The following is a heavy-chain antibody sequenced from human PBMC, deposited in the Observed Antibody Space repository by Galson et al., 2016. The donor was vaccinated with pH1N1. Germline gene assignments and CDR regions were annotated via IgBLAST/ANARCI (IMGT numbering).Heavy chain of an antibody. D-gene: IGHD6-19*01. CDR3: AKVAGYFSGWFDY. CDR2: ISWNSGSI. J-gene: IGHJ4*02. CDR1: GFTFDDYA. V-gene: IGHV3-9*01. Sequence: SLRLSCAASGFTFDDYAMHWVRQAPGKGLEWVSGISWNSGSIGYADSVKGRFTISRDNAKNSLYLQMNSLRAEDTALYYCAKVAGYFSGWFDYWGQGTLGTVS.